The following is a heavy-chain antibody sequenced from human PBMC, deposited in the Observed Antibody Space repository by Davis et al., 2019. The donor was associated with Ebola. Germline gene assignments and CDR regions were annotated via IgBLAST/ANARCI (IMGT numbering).Heavy chain of an antibody. D-gene: IGHD2-2*01. J-gene: IGHJ5*02. CDR1: GGSVSSGSYY. CDR3: ARGRGGCSSTSCHHNWFDP. V-gene: IGHV4-31*03. CDR2: IYYNGST. Sequence: PSETLSLTCTVSGGSVSSGSYYWSWIRQPPGKGLEWIGYIYYNGSTYYNPSLKSRVTISIDTSKNQFSLKLSSVTAADTAVYYCARGRGGCSSTSCHHNWFDPWGQGTLVTVSS.